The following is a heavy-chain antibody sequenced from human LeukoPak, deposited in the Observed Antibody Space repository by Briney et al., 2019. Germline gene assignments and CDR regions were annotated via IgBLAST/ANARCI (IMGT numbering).Heavy chain of an antibody. CDR1: GFTFSSYG. D-gene: IGHD1-26*01. CDR2: IRYDESKT. J-gene: IGHJ4*02. Sequence: GGSLRLSCAASGFTFSSYGMHWVRQAPAKGLEWVAFIRYDESKTFYGDSVKGRFTVSRDNSKNTLYLQMNSLRAEDTAVYYCAKSHLPNSYSGTYYCDYWGQGTQVTVSS. V-gene: IGHV3-30*02. CDR3: AKSHLPNSYSGTYYCDY.